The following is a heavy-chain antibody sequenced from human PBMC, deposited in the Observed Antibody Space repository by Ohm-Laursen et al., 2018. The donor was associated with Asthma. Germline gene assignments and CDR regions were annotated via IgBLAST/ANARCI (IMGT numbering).Heavy chain of an antibody. CDR1: GFTFSSYA. Sequence: SLRLSCAASGFTFSSYAMSWVRQAPGKGLEWVSAISGSGGSTYYADSVKGRFTISRDNSKNTLYLQMNSLRAEDTAVYYCAKGAGYSSGWYDAFDIWGQGTMVTVSS. CDR3: AKGAGYSSGWYDAFDI. CDR2: ISGSGGST. D-gene: IGHD6-19*01. V-gene: IGHV3-23*01. J-gene: IGHJ3*02.